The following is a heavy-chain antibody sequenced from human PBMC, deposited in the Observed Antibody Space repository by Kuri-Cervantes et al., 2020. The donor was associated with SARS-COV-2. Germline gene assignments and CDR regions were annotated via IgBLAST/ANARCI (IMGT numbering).Heavy chain of an antibody. V-gene: IGHV1-18*04. CDR2: ISAYNGNT. D-gene: IGHD6-6*01. J-gene: IGHJ6*02. CDR3: ARGSSSSSNYYYYGMDV. Sequence: ASVKVSCKASGYTFTSYGISWVRQAPGQGLEWMGWISAYNGNTNYAQKLQGRVTMTTDTSTSTAYMELRSLRSDDTAVYCCARGSSSSSNYYYYGMDVWGQGTTVTDSS. CDR1: GYTFTSYG.